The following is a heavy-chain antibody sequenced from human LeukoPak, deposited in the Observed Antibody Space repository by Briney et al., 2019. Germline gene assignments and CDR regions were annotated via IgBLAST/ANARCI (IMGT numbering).Heavy chain of an antibody. Sequence: PSETLSLTCTVSGGSISSYYWSWIRQPPGEGLEWIGYIYYSGSTNYNPSLKSRVTISVDTSKNQFSLKLSSVTAADTAVYYCASGFLGDYYDSSGYQAPRDWGQGTLVTVSS. J-gene: IGHJ4*02. V-gene: IGHV4-59*01. D-gene: IGHD3-22*01. CDR2: IYYSGST. CDR1: GGSISSYY. CDR3: ASGFLGDYYDSSGYQAPRD.